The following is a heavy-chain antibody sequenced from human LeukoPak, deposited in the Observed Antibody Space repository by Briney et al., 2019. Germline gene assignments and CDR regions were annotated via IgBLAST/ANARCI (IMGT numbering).Heavy chain of an antibody. V-gene: IGHV3-7*01. CDR1: GFTLSSYW. J-gene: IGHJ4*02. CDR2: INQDGSEK. D-gene: IGHD3-3*01. CDR3: ARDQDFGVVPFDY. Sequence: PGGSLRLSCAASGFTLSSYWMNWVRQAPGKGLEWVANINQDGSEKYYVDSVKGRFTISRDNAKNSLYLQMNSLRAEDTAVYYCARDQDFGVVPFDYWGQGTLVTVSS.